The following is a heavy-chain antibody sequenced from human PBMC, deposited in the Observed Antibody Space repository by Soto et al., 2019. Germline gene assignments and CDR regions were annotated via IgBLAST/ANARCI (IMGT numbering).Heavy chain of an antibody. D-gene: IGHD2-2*01. Sequence: GGSLRLSCKTSGFTCSSYGLDWRRQAPGKGLEWVTLISYNGNKINYADSVKGRFTGSRDNSKNTLYLQMNSLRPADTAVYYCANHSSTFVFCGQGTLVTVSS. CDR3: ANHSSTFVF. J-gene: IGHJ4*02. CDR2: ISYNGNKI. V-gene: IGHV3-30*18. CDR1: GFTCSSYG.